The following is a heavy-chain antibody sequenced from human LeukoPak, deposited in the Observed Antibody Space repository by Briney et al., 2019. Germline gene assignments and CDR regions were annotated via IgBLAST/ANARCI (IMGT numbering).Heavy chain of an antibody. Sequence: PGGSLRLSCAASGFTFSDSAIHWVRQASGKGLEWVGRIRGKGYSDPPAYAASVKGRFTISRDDSKSTAYLQMNSLKAEDTAVYSCTVPQRGGNWFDPWGPGTLVTVSS. CDR3: TVPQRGGNWFDP. J-gene: IGHJ5*02. CDR1: GFTFSDSA. D-gene: IGHD2-2*01. V-gene: IGHV3-73*01. CDR2: IRGKGYSDPP.